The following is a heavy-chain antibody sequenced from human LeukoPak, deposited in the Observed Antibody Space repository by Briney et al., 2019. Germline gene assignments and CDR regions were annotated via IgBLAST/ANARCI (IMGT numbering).Heavy chain of an antibody. V-gene: IGHV3-23*01. J-gene: IGHJ5*02. Sequence: GGSLRLSCAASGFTFSSYAMSWVRQAPGKGLKWVSAISGSGGSTYYADSVKGRFTISRDNSKNTLYLQMNSLRAEDTAVYYCAKGKGVVPAAIRGGNWFDPWGQGTLVTVSS. CDR2: ISGSGGST. CDR3: AKGKGVVPAAIRGGNWFDP. D-gene: IGHD2-2*01. CDR1: GFTFSSYA.